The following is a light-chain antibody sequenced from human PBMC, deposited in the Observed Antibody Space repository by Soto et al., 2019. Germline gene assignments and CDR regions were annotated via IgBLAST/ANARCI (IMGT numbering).Light chain of an antibody. CDR1: QSVSSN. CDR2: GAS. CDR3: QQYNNWPRT. V-gene: IGKV3-15*01. J-gene: IGKJ1*01. Sequence: EIVMTQSPATLSVSPGERATLSCRASQSVSSNLAWYQQKPGQAPRLLIYGASTRDTGIPARFSGSGSGTEFTLTFSSLRSEDFAVYYCQQYNNWPRTFGQGTKVEIK.